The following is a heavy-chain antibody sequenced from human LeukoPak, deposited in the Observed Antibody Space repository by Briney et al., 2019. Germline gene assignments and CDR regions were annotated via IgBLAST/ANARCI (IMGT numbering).Heavy chain of an antibody. CDR3: ARDYYGSGSYYPTFDY. CDR2: INGDGSST. CDR1: GFTFSSYW. Sequence: GGSLRLSCVASGFTFSSYWMHWVRQAPGKGLVWVSRINGDGSSTSYADSVKGRFTISRDNAKNTMYLQMNSLRAEDTAVYYCARDYYGSGSYYPTFDYWGQGTLVTVSS. J-gene: IGHJ4*02. D-gene: IGHD3-10*01. V-gene: IGHV3-74*01.